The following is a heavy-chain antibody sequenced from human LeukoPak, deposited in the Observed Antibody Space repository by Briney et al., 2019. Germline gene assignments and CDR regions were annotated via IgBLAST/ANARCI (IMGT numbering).Heavy chain of an antibody. V-gene: IGHV3-33*01. CDR1: GFTFSSYG. CDR2: IWYDGSNK. J-gene: IGHJ3*02. D-gene: IGHD3-22*01. Sequence: PGGSLRLSCAASGFTFSSYGMHWVRQAPGKGLEWVAVIWYDGSNKYYADSVKGRFTISRDNSKNTLYLQMNSLRAEDTAVYYCAREIVGGAFDIWGQGTMVTVSS. CDR3: AREIVGGAFDI.